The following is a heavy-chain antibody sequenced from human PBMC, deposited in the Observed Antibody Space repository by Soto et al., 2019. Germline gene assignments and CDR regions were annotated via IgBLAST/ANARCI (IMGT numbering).Heavy chain of an antibody. Sequence: ASVKVSFKASGYTFTSYGISWVRQAPGQGLEWMGWISAYNGNTNYAQKLQGRVTMTTDTSTSTAYMELRSLRSDDTAVYYCTCITMVRGVRDSWFDPWGQGTLVTVSS. D-gene: IGHD3-10*01. CDR2: ISAYNGNT. CDR3: TCITMVRGVRDSWFDP. V-gene: IGHV1-18*04. CDR1: GYTFTSYG. J-gene: IGHJ5*02.